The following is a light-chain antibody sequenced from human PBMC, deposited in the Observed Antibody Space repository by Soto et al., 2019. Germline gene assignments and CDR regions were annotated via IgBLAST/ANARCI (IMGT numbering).Light chain of an antibody. V-gene: IGKV1-5*03. J-gene: IGKJ3*01. CDR1: QGIGVW. CDR2: QTS. CDR3: QQYSSYSVFT. Sequence: DIQMTQSHSTLSASVGDRVIITCRASQGIGVWLAWYQQKPGKAPKLLIYQTSTLESGVPSRFSGSGSGTELTLTISCLQPDDFATYYCQQYSSYSVFTFGPGTKVDIK.